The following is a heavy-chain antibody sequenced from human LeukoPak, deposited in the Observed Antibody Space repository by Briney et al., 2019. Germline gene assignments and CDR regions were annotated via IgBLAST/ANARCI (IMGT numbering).Heavy chain of an antibody. CDR1: GFTFGTYW. Sequence: GRSLRLSCAVSGFTFGTYWMHWVRHAPGKGLEWLSRINNDGSTTSYADSVEGRFTISRDNGNHPMYLQMNSLRDEDPSVSYRASSPLLVWDWGEGTLVSLSS. D-gene: IGHD3-3*02. J-gene: IGHJ4*02. CDR3: ASSPLLVWD. CDR2: INNDGSTT. V-gene: IGHV3-74*01.